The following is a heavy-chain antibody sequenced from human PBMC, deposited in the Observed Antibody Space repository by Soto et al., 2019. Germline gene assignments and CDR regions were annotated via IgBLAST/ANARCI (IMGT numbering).Heavy chain of an antibody. V-gene: IGHV4-34*01. J-gene: IGHJ6*02. CDR3: ARTSVLDV. CDR1: GGAFSAHY. Sequence: QVQLQQWGAGLLKPSETLSLTCAVYGGAFSAHYWNWIRQPPGKGLEWIGEVNHSGGTNYIPSLKSRVTVSRDTSENQLALKLSSVAAADTAVYYCARTSVLDVWGQGTTVTVSS. CDR2: VNHSGGT.